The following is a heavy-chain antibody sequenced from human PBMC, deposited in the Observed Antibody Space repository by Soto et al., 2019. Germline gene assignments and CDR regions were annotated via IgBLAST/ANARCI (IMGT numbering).Heavy chain of an antibody. J-gene: IGHJ3*02. CDR1: GDSVSSNSAA. Sequence: SQTLSLTCAISGDSVSSNSAAWNWIRQSPSRGLEWLGRTYCRSKWYNDYAVSVKSRITINPATSTNQFSLQLDSVTPEDTAVYYCPRETGDSGYGLSTDAFDIWGQGTMVTVSS. CDR2: TYCRSKWYN. V-gene: IGHV6-1*01. CDR3: PRETGDSGYGLSTDAFDI. D-gene: IGHD5-12*01.